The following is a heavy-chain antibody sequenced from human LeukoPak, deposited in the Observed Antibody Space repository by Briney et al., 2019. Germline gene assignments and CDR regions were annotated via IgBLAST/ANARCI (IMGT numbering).Heavy chain of an antibody. CDR1: GGSISSYY. Sequence: NPSETLSLTCTVSGGSISSYYWSWIRQPPGKGLEWIGCIYYSGSTNYNPSLKSRVTISVDTSKNQFSLKLTSVTAADTAVYYCARSSGFERVRDEYDRRFDYWGQGTLVTVSS. CDR3: ARSSGFERVRDEYDRRFDY. V-gene: IGHV4-59*08. J-gene: IGHJ4*02. D-gene: IGHD6-19*01. CDR2: IYYSGST.